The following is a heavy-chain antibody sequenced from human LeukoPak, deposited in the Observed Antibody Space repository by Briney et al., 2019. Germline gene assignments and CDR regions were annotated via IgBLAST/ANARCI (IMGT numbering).Heavy chain of an antibody. CDR1: GYSFTSYW. V-gene: IGHV5-51*01. J-gene: IGHJ6*03. Sequence: GESLKISCKGSGYSFTSYWIGRVRQMPGKGLEWMGIIYPGDSDTRYSPSFQGQVTISADKSISTAYLQWSSLKASDTAMYYCARRPYSSSSIYYYYYMDVWGKGTTVTVSS. CDR3: ARRPYSSSSIYYYYYMDV. CDR2: IYPGDSDT. D-gene: IGHD6-6*01.